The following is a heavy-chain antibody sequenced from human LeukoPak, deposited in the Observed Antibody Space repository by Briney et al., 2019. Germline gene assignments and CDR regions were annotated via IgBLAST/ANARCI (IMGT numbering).Heavy chain of an antibody. J-gene: IGHJ4*02. V-gene: IGHV3-64*01. CDR3: ARAGTYYDYVWGSYNHPIDY. Sequence: PGGSLRLSCAASGFTFSSYAMHWVRQAPGKGLEYASAISSNGGSTYYANSVKGRFTISRDNSKNTLYLQMGSLRAEDMAVYYCARAGTYYDYVWGSYNHPIDYWGQGTLVTVSS. CDR2: ISSNGGST. D-gene: IGHD3-16*01. CDR1: GFTFSSYA.